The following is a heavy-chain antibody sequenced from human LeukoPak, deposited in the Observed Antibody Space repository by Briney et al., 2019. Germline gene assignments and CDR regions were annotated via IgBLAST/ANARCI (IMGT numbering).Heavy chain of an antibody. D-gene: IGHD3-10*01. V-gene: IGHV3-66*01. J-gene: IGHJ4*02. CDR3: ARKSDSLMLRGGDC. CDR2: IYSGGTT. Sequence: GGSLRLSCAASEFSVSSNYMTWVRQAPGKGLECVSIIYSGGTTYYADSVRGRFTISRDHSKNTLYLQMDRLRVEDTAVYYCARKSDSLMLRGGDCWGQGTLVTVSS. CDR1: EFSVSSNY.